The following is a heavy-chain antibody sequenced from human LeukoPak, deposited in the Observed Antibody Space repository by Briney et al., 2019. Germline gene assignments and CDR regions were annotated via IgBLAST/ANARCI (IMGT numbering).Heavy chain of an antibody. Sequence: SVKVSCTASGGTFSSYAISWVRQAPGQGLEWMGGIIPIFSTANYAQKFQGRVTITADESTSTAYMELSSLRSEDTAVYYCARDRLEYSSSPDAFDIWGQGTMVTVSS. V-gene: IGHV1-69*01. J-gene: IGHJ3*02. D-gene: IGHD6-6*01. CDR2: IIPIFSTA. CDR3: ARDRLEYSSSPDAFDI. CDR1: GGTFSSYA.